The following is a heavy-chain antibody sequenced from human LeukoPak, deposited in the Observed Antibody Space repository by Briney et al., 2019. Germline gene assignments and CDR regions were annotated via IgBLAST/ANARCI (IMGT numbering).Heavy chain of an antibody. Sequence: SETLSLTCTVSGGSLSSYYCTWIRQPAGEGLEWIGRISTSGSTSYNPSLMSRVTMSVDTSKNQFSLKLSSVTAADTAVYYCARDTNFYGMAVWGQGTTVTVSS. V-gene: IGHV4-4*07. J-gene: IGHJ6*02. CDR2: ISTSGST. D-gene: IGHD3-3*01. CDR3: ARDTNFYGMAV. CDR1: GGSLSSYY.